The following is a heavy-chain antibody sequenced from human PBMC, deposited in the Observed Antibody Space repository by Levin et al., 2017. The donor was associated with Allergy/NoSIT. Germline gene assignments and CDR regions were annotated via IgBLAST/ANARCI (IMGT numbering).Heavy chain of an antibody. CDR3: ARMVRGVIPAFDI. D-gene: IGHD3-10*01. CDR1: GFSLSTSGMS. V-gene: IGHV2-70*01. CDR2: IDWDDDK. J-gene: IGHJ3*02. Sequence: SGPTLVKPTQTLTLTCTPSGFSLSTSGMSVGWIRQSPGKALEWLTLIDWDDDKYYSTSLKTRLTISKDTSKNQVVLIMTNMDPVDTATYYCARMVRGVIPAFDIWGQGTTVTVCS.